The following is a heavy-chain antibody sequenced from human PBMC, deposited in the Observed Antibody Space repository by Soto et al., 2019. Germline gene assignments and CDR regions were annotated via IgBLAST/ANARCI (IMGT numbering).Heavy chain of an antibody. CDR2: IYPGDPDT. J-gene: IGHJ4*02. Sequence: PGESLKISCQGSGYTFTAYWIGWVRQMPGKGLEWMGIIYPGDPDTRYSPSFQGQVTISVDKSISTAYLQWSSLKASDTAMYYCARLTTQYYFDNWGQGTLVTVSS. V-gene: IGHV5-51*01. CDR3: ARLTTQYYFDN. D-gene: IGHD4-4*01. CDR1: GYTFTAYW.